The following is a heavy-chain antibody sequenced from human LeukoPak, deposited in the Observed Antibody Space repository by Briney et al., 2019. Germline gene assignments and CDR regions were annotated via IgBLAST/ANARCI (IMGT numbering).Heavy chain of an antibody. V-gene: IGHV3-53*04. J-gene: IGHJ3*02. Sequence: GGSLRLSCAASGFIVSSNYMSWVRQAPGKGLEWVSVLYSGGRTYYADSVKGRFTISRNDSKNTLYLQMNSLRAEDTAMYYCARGLRNTDTFDIWGQGTMVTVSS. CDR1: GFIVSSNY. CDR2: LYSGGRT. CDR3: ARGLRNTDTFDI.